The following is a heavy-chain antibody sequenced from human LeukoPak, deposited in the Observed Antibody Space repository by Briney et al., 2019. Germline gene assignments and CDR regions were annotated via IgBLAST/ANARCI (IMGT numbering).Heavy chain of an antibody. CDR1: VYSISSGYY. Sequence: PSETLPLTCAVSVYSISSGYYWGWIRQPPGKGLEWIGSIYHSGSTYYNPSLKSRVTISVDTSKNQFSLKLSSVTAADTAVYYCARHLAYDFWSGYQLKSWFDPWGQGALVTVSS. D-gene: IGHD3-3*01. CDR3: ARHLAYDFWSGYQLKSWFDP. V-gene: IGHV4-38-2*01. CDR2: IYHSGST. J-gene: IGHJ5*02.